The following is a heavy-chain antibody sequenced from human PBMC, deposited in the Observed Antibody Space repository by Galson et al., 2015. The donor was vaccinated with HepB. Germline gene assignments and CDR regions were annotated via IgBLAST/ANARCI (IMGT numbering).Heavy chain of an antibody. D-gene: IGHD6-19*01. J-gene: IGHJ4*02. CDR2: ISAYNGNT. CDR1: GYTFTSYG. CDR3: AIVGSRLTSGWYQIVDY. Sequence: SVKVSCKASGYTFTSYGISWVRQAPGQGREWMGWISAYNGNTNYAQKLQGRVTMTTDTSTSTAYMELRSLRSDDTAVYYCAIVGSRLTSGWYQIVDYWCQGTLFTVSS. V-gene: IGHV1-18*01.